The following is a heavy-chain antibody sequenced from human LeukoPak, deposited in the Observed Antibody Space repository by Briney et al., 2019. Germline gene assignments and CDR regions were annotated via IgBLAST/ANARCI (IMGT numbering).Heavy chain of an antibody. J-gene: IGHJ4*02. V-gene: IGHV3-48*03. Sequence: SGGSLRLSCAASGFTFSSYEMNWVRQAPGKGLEWVSYISSSGSTIYYADSVKGRFTISRDNAKNSLYLQMNSLRAEDTAVYYCAREYSSPSGNVFDSWGQGALVTVSS. CDR3: AREYSSPSGNVFDS. CDR1: GFTFSSYE. CDR2: ISSSGSTI. D-gene: IGHD6-6*01.